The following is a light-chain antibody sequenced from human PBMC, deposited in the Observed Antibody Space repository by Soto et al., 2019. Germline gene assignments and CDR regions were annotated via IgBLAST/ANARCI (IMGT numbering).Light chain of an antibody. J-gene: IGKJ4*01. Sequence: EIVLTQSPGTLSLSTGERATISCRASQSVSVNLAWYQQKPGQPPRLLIYGASTRATGIPARFSGSGSGTEFTLTINSLQSEDFAVYYCQQDNNWPPLTFGGGTKVDIK. V-gene: IGKV3-15*01. CDR2: GAS. CDR3: QQDNNWPPLT. CDR1: QSVSVN.